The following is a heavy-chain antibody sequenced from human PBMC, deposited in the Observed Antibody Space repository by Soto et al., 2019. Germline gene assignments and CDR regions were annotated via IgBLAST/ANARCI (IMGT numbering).Heavy chain of an antibody. J-gene: IGHJ5*02. CDR3: TTEIWFGRLDLRCDP. CDR1: GFTFSNAW. V-gene: IGHV3-15*07. CDR2: VKSKTDGGTT. D-gene: IGHD3-10*01. Sequence: EVQLVESGGGLVKPGGSLRLSCAASGFTFSNAWMNWVRQAPGKGLEWVGRVKSKTDGGTTDYAAPVKGRFTISRDDSKNTLYLQMNSLKTADTAVYYCTTEIWFGRLDLRCDPWGQGNLVTVSS.